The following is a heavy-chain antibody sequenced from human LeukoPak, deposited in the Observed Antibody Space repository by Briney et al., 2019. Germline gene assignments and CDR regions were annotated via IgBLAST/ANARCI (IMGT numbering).Heavy chain of an antibody. CDR2: ISSNGGST. CDR1: GFTFSSYA. J-gene: IGHJ3*02. V-gene: IGHV3-64*01. D-gene: IGHD3-9*01. Sequence: GGSLRLSCAASGFTFSSYAMHWVRQAPGKGLEYVSAISSNGGSTYYANSVKGRFTISRDNSKNTLYLQMGSLRAEDMAVYHCAAPSDISHAFDIWGQGTMVTVSS. CDR3: AAPSDISHAFDI.